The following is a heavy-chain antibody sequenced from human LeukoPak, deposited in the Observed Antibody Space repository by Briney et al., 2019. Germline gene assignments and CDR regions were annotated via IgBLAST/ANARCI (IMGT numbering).Heavy chain of an antibody. D-gene: IGHD2-21*02. CDR3: ARDRGAYCGGDCYSAY. CDR2: ISAYNGNT. Sequence: ASVEVSCKASGYTFTSYSISWVRQAPGQGLEWMGWISAYNGNTNYAQKLQGRVTMTTDTSTSTAYMELRSLRSDDTAVYYCARDRGAYCGGDCYSAYWGQGTLVTVSS. J-gene: IGHJ4*02. CDR1: GYTFTSYS. V-gene: IGHV1-18*01.